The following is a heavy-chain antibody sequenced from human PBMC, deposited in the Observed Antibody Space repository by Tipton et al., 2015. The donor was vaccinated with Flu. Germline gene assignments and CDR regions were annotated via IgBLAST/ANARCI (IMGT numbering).Heavy chain of an antibody. CDR1: GSSISRSSYY. CDR3: ARRVAVAAHSDY. J-gene: IGHJ4*02. Sequence: TLSLTCTVSGSSISRSSYYWGWIRQPPGKGLEWIGSIYYSGSTYYNPSLKSRVPISVDTSKNQCSLKLSSVTAADTAVYYCARRVAVAAHSDYWGQGTLVTVSS. CDR2: IYYSGST. V-gene: IGHV4-39*01. D-gene: IGHD6-19*01.